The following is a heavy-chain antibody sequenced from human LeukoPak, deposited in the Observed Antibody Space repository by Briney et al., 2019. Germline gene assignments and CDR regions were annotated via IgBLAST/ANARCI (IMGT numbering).Heavy chain of an antibody. CDR1: GGTFSSYA. CDR3: ARAPVTKDDYYYYYYMDV. CDR2: IIPIFGTA. V-gene: IGHV1-69*01. J-gene: IGHJ6*03. D-gene: IGHD4-11*01. Sequence: SVKVSCKSSGGTFSSYAISWVRQAPGQGLEWMGGIIPIFGTANYAQKFQGRVTITADESTSTAYMELSSLRSEDTAVYYCARAPVTKDDYYYYYYMDVWGKGTTVTVSS.